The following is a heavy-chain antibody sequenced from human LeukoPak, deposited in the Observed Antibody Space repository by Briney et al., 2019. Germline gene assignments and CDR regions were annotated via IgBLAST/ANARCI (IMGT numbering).Heavy chain of an antibody. CDR1: GGSISSGSYY. CDR2: IYTSGST. J-gene: IGHJ4*02. V-gene: IGHV4-61*02. D-gene: IGHD6-13*01. Sequence: SETLSLTCTVSGGSISSGSYYWSRIRQPAGKGLEWIGRIYTSGSTNYNPSLKSRVTISVDTSKNQFSLKLSSVTAADTAVYYCARDSSSWYSVSLDYWGQGTLVTVSS. CDR3: ARDSSSWYSVSLDY.